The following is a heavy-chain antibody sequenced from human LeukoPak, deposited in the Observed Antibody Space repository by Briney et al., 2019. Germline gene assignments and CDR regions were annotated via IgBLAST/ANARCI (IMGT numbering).Heavy chain of an antibody. CDR1: GFTFSSYS. Sequence: GGSLRLSCAASGFTFSSYSMNWVRQAPGKGLGWVSSVSGSGGSTYYADSVKGRFTISRDNSKSTLFLQMNSLRAEDTAVYYCAKSSYYDSSGYYREYYFDYWGQGTLVTVSS. CDR2: VSGSGGST. V-gene: IGHV3-23*01. J-gene: IGHJ4*02. D-gene: IGHD3-22*01. CDR3: AKSSYYDSSGYYREYYFDY.